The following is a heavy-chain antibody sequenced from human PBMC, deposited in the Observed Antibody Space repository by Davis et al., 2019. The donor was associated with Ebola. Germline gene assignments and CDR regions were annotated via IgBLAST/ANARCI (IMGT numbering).Heavy chain of an antibody. CDR2: MNPNSGNT. D-gene: IGHD2-8*01. V-gene: IGHV1-8*01. Sequence: ASVKVSCKASGYTFTSYDINWVRQATGQGLEWMGWMNPNSGNTGYAQNFQGRVTMTRNTSISTAYMELSSLRSEDAAVYYCARGGPDIVLMVYAIPSFDYWGQGTLVTVSS. J-gene: IGHJ4*02. CDR1: GYTFTSYD. CDR3: ARGGPDIVLMVYAIPSFDY.